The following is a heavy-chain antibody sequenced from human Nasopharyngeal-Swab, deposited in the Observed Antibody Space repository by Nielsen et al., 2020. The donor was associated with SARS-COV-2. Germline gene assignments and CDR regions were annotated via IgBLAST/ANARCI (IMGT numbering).Heavy chain of an antibody. V-gene: IGHV4-61*01. Sequence: SETLSLTCTVSGGSVSSGSYYWSWIRQPPGKGLEWIGYIYYSGSTYYNPSLKSRVTISVDTSKNQFSLKLSSVTAADTAVYYCASTTSGELSPNYWGQGTLVTVSS. CDR2: IYYSGST. CDR3: ASTTSGELSPNY. CDR1: GGSVSSGSYY. J-gene: IGHJ4*02. D-gene: IGHD3-10*01.